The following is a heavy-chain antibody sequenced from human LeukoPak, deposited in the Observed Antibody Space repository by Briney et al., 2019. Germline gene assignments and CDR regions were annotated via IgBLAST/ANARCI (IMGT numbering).Heavy chain of an antibody. CDR2: IWYDGSNK. CDR1: GFTFSSYG. Sequence: PGRSLRLSCAASGFTFSSYGMHWVRQAPGKGLEWVAVIWYDGSNKYYADSVKGRFTISRDNSKNTLYLQMNSLRAEDTAVYYCARDRTHDFWSGYYFDYWGQGTLVTVSS. J-gene: IGHJ4*02. V-gene: IGHV3-33*01. CDR3: ARDRTHDFWSGYYFDY. D-gene: IGHD3-3*01.